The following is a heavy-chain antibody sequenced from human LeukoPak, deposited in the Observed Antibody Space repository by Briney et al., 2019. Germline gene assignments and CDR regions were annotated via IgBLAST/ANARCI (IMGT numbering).Heavy chain of an antibody. J-gene: IGHJ4*02. CDR2: ISSSSSYI. V-gene: IGHV3-21*04. D-gene: IGHD1-26*01. CDR3: ARDPSGSFH. CDR1: GFIFSDFW. Sequence: GGSLRLSCVASGFIFSDFWMNWVRQAPGKGLEWVSSISSSSSYIYYADSVKGRFTISRDNAKNSLYLQMNSLRAEDTAVYYCARDPSGSFHWGQGTLVTVSS.